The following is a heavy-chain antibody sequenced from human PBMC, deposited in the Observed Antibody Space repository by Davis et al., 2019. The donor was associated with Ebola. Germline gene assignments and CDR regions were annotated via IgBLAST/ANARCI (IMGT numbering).Heavy chain of an antibody. CDR2: IIPIFGTA. D-gene: IGHD4-17*01. CDR3: ARLGYGDYPQGV. Sequence: SVKVSCKASGYTFTGYYMHWVRQAPGQGLEWMGGIIPIFGTANYAQKFQGRVTITADESTSTAYMELSSLRSEDTAVYYCARLGYGDYPQGVWGQGTTVTVSS. V-gene: IGHV1-69*13. J-gene: IGHJ6*02. CDR1: GYTFTGYY.